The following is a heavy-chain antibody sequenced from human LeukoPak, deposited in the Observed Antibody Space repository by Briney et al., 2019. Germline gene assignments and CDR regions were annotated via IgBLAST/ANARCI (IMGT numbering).Heavy chain of an antibody. V-gene: IGHV4-39*01. D-gene: IGHD3-22*01. J-gene: IGHJ4*02. CDR3: ARGPPTDYYGNGGYYYFDY. CDR2: IYYSGST. CDR1: GGSISSSSYY. Sequence: PSETLSLICTVSGGSISSSSYYWGWIRQPPGKGLEWLGSIYYSGSTYYNVSLKGRVTISVDTSKNQFSLKLSSVTAADTAVYHCARGPPTDYYGNGGYYYFDYWGLGTLVTVSS.